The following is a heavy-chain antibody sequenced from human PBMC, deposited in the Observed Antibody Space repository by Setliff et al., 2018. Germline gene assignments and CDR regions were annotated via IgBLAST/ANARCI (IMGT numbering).Heavy chain of an antibody. Sequence: PSETLSLTCTVSGGSLSSFYWSWIRQSPGRGLDWIGYIDHNGNTNFNPSLKTRVTMSVDTSKNQFALNLTSVTAADTAVYYCVRDRTAYSYGLDVWGQGTTVTVSS. CDR2: IDHNGNT. J-gene: IGHJ6*02. D-gene: IGHD5-18*01. CDR3: VRDRTAYSYGLDV. V-gene: IGHV4-59*01. CDR1: GGSLSSFY.